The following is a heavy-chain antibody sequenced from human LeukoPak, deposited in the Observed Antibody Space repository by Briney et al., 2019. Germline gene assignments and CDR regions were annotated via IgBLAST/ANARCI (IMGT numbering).Heavy chain of an antibody. Sequence: SETLSLTCTVSGGSISSSSYYWGWIRQPPGKGLEWVGSISYSGSTYYNPSLKSRVTISVDTSKNQFSLKLSSVTAADTAVYYCARSVDSLLNFDYWGQGTLVTVSS. D-gene: IGHD3-22*01. V-gene: IGHV4-39*01. CDR1: GGSISSSSYY. CDR2: ISYSGST. J-gene: IGHJ4*02. CDR3: ARSVDSLLNFDY.